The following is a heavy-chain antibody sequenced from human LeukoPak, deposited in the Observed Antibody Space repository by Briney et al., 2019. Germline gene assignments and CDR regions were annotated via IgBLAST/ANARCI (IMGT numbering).Heavy chain of an antibody. CDR3: ARQTIRPFDY. CDR2: INPTNGGK. V-gene: IGHV1-2*02. J-gene: IGHJ4*02. D-gene: IGHD3-9*01. Sequence: GASVKVSCKTSGYTFTGYYIHWVRQAPGQGLEWMGWINPTNGGKNYAQNFQGRVTMTRDTSISTAYMELSGLRSDDTAIYYCARQTIRPFDYWGQGTLV. CDR1: GYTFTGYY.